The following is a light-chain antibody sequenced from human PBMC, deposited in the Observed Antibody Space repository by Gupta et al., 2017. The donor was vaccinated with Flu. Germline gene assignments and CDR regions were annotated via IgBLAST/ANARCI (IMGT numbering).Light chain of an antibody. CDR3: SSYTSDSTPL. Sequence: QSALTQPASVSGSPGQSVTISCTGTSSDVGGYNYVSWYQQHPGKAPKLMIYDVSDRPSGVSNRVSGSKSGNTASLTISGLQAEDEADYYCSSYTSDSTPLFGGGTKLTVL. J-gene: IGLJ2*01. CDR1: SSDVGGYNY. V-gene: IGLV2-14*03. CDR2: DVS.